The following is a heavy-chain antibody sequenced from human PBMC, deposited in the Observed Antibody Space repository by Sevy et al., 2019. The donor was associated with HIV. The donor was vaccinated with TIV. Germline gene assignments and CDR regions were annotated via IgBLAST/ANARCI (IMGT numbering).Heavy chain of an antibody. CDR1: GFTFSSYS. J-gene: IGHJ6*02. CDR3: ARVAGYDSGGYRLYYYGTDV. D-gene: IGHD3-22*01. Sequence: GGSLRLSCAASGFTFSSYSMNWVRQAPGKGLEWVSYISSSSSTIYYADSVEGRFTISRDKAKNSLYLQMNSLRAEDTAVYYCARVAGYDSGGYRLYYYGTDVWGQGTTVTVSS. CDR2: ISSSSSTI. V-gene: IGHV3-48*01.